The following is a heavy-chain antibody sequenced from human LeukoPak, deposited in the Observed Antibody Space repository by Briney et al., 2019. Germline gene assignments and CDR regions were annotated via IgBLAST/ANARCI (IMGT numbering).Heavy chain of an antibody. CDR2: IYYRGSA. Sequence: SETLSLTCTVSGGSISSSSYYWGWIRQPPGKGLEGIGSIYYRGSAYYNTSLESRVTISVDTSKNQFSLMLRSVTAADTAMYYCARKYSSGRNPCDAFDMWGQGTMVTVSS. V-gene: IGHV4-39*01. J-gene: IGHJ3*02. CDR1: GGSISSSSYY. CDR3: ARKYSSGRNPCDAFDM. D-gene: IGHD6-19*01.